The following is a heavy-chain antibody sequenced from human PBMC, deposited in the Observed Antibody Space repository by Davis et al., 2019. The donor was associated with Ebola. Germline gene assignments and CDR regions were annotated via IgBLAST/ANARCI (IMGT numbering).Heavy chain of an antibody. Sequence: PGGSLRLSCAASGFTFDDYAMHWVRQAPGKGLEWVSGISWNSGSIGYADSVKGRFTISRDNAKNSLYLQMNSLRAEDTAVYYCANLRGVDYWGQGTLVTVSS. V-gene: IGHV3-9*01. J-gene: IGHJ4*02. CDR1: GFTFDDYA. CDR3: ANLRGVDY. CDR2: ISWNSGSI. D-gene: IGHD1-26*01.